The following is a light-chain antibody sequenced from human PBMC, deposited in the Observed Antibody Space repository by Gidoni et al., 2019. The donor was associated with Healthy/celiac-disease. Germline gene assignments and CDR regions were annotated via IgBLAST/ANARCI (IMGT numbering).Light chain of an antibody. CDR3: QQFNYWPRYT. CDR2: GAS. J-gene: IGKJ2*01. V-gene: IGKV3-15*01. Sequence: ETVMTQSPATLSVSPGERATLSRRVSQSVSSNLAMYQQKPGQAPRLLIYGASPRATGIPTRFSGSGSGTGFTLTISSLQSEGFSVYYCQQFNYWPRYTFGRGTKLEIK. CDR1: QSVSSN.